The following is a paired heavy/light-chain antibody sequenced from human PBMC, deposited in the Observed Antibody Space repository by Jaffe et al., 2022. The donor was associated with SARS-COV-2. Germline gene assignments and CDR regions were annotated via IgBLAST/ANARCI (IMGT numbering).Heavy chain of an antibody. CDR1: GYSLTSYG. CDR3: AGCSGGSCYGASDIFDV. D-gene: IGHD2-15*01. V-gene: IGHV1-18*01. Sequence: QVQLVQSGPEVKKPGASVKVSCKASGYSLTSYGITWVRQAPGQGLEWMGWISAYNGDTKSARGLQGRVTLSTDTSTRTAHMELRSLRFDDTAVYYCAGCSGGSCYGASDIFDVWGQGTLVTVSS. CDR2: ISAYNGDT. J-gene: IGHJ3*01.
Light chain of an antibody. J-gene: IGLJ3*02. Sequence: QFVLTQPPSASGTPGQRVTISCSGNSTDIGGNFVQWYRQFPGTAPKLVIYRNDERASGVPDRFSGSKSASSAFLAISGLRSADEADYYCAVYDYSLGGHWVFGGGTRLTVL. V-gene: IGLV1-47*01. CDR3: AVYDYSLGGHWV. CDR1: STDIGGNF. CDR2: RND.